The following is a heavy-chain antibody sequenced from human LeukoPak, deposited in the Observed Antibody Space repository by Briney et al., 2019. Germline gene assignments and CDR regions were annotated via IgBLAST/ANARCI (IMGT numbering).Heavy chain of an antibody. CDR2: ISAYNSNT. CDR1: GYTFTSYG. J-gene: IGHJ5*02. D-gene: IGHD2-2*01. Sequence: ASVKVSCKASGYTFTSYGISWVRQAPGQGLEWMGWISAYNSNTNYAQKLQGRVTMTTDTSTSTAYMELRSLRSDDTAVYYCATDGCSSATCSHGSNWFDPWGQGTLVTVSS. CDR3: ATDGCSSATCSHGSNWFDP. V-gene: IGHV1-18*01.